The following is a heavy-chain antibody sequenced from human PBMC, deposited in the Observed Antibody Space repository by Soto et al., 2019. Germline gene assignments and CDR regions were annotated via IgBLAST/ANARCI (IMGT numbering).Heavy chain of an antibody. D-gene: IGHD1-1*01. J-gene: IGHJ6*02. V-gene: IGHV3-33*01. CDR3: ARARGAGDYYYGMAV. CDR1: GLTFSSYG. Sequence: QVQLVESGGDVVQPGRSLRLSCAASGLTFSSYGMYWVRQAPGKGLEWVALIWYDGSKKYYADSVKGRFTISRDNYNNMQYLQMNSLRADETEVDYCARARGAGDYYYGMAVLGQWTTVTVCS. CDR2: IWYDGSKK.